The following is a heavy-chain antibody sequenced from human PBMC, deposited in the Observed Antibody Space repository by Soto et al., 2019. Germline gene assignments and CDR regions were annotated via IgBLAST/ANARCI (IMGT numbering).Heavy chain of an antibody. CDR2: INHSGST. CDR1: GGSFSGYY. J-gene: IGHJ6*02. CDR3: ALPERSAQLLGHSHYYYYGMDV. Sequence: PSETLSLTCAVYGGSFSGYYWSWIRQPPGKGLEWIGEINHSGSTNYNPSLKSRVTISVDTSKNQFSLKLSSVTAADTAVYYCALPERSAQLLGHSHYYYYGMDVWGQGTTVTVSS. D-gene: IGHD6-19*01. V-gene: IGHV4-34*01.